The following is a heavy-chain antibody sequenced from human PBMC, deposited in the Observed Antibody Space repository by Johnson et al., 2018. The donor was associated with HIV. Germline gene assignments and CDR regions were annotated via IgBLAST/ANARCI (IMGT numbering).Heavy chain of an antibody. Sequence: VQLVESGGGVVQPGRSLRLSCAASGFTFSSYGMHWVRQAPGQGLEWVAVLWYDGSNKYYADSVKGRFTIYRDNSKNTLYLKMNSLRAEDTAVYYCAKVYCGGDCSFGGAAFNIWGQGTMVTVSS. CDR1: GFTFSSYG. CDR3: AKVYCGGDCSFGGAAFNI. D-gene: IGHD2-21*02. J-gene: IGHJ3*02. V-gene: IGHV3-33*06. CDR2: LWYDGSNK.